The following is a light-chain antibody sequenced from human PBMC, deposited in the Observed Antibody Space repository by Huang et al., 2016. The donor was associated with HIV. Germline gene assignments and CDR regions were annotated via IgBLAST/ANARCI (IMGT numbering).Light chain of an antibody. J-gene: IGKJ3*01. Sequence: DIQMTQSPSSLSASVGDRVTITCQASQDSSNYLNWYQQKPGKAPKLLIYDASNLETGVPSRFSGSGSGTDVTFSISSLQPEDIATYYCQQYDNLLLTFGPGTKVDIK. V-gene: IGKV1-33*01. CDR2: DAS. CDR3: QQYDNLLLT. CDR1: QDSSNY.